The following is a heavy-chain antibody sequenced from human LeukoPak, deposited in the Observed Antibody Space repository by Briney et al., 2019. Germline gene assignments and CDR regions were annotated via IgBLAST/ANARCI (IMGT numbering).Heavy chain of an antibody. Sequence: SETLSLTCAVYGGSFSGYYWSWIRQPPGKGLEWIGEINHSGSTNYNPSLKSRVTISVDTSKNQFSLKLSSVTAADTAVYYCARGVGYSASVVWFDSWGQGILVTVSS. V-gene: IGHV4-34*01. D-gene: IGHD5-12*01. CDR3: ARGVGYSASVVWFDS. CDR2: INHSGST. J-gene: IGHJ5*01. CDR1: GGSFSGYY.